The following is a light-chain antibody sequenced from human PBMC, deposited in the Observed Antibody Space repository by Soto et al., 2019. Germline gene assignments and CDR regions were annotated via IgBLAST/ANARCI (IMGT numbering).Light chain of an antibody. CDR2: LGS. CDR1: QSLLHSNGYNY. V-gene: IGKV2-28*01. CDR3: MKTLHTSPLT. J-gene: IGKJ2*01. Sequence: EIVMTQSPLSLPVTPGEPASISCRSSQSLLHSNGYNYLNWYLQKPGQSPQLLIYLGSYRASGVPDMFSCSGSGTDVTLKIRRVEAEDVGVFYYCMKTLHTSPLTFSQETKL.